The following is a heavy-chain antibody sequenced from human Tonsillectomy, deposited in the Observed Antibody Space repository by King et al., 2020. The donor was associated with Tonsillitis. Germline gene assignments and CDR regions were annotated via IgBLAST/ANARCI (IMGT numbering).Heavy chain of an antibody. CDR1: GFTFSSNG. CDR2: ISYDGRNK. V-gene: IGHV3-30*18. Sequence: QLVESGGGVVQPGTSLRLSCAASGFTFSSNGMHWVRQAPGKGLEWVAVISYDGRNKYYTDSVKGRFTISRDNSKNTLYLQMNSLRAEDTAVYYCAKGHTSSWHYFDYWGQGTLVTVSS. J-gene: IGHJ4*02. CDR3: AKGHTSSWHYFDY. D-gene: IGHD6-13*01.